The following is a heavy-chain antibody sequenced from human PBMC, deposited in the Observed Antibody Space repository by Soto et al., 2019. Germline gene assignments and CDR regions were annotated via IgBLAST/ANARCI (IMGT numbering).Heavy chain of an antibody. CDR2: VYHVGTT. CDR1: GDSLSTSYW. CDR3: ARASYGLGFFDY. D-gene: IGHD3-16*01. J-gene: IGHJ4*02. Sequence: QVHLQESGQQLVKPSETLSLTCAVSGDSLSTSYWWTWVRQSPGKGLQWIGQVYHVGTTSYNPALKSRVIISVDKPKNQFSLKLTSMSAADTAVYFCARASYGLGFFDYWGQGSLVAVSS. V-gene: IGHV4-4*02.